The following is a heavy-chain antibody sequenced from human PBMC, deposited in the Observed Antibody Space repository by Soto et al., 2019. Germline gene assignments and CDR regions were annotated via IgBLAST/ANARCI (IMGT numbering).Heavy chain of an antibody. D-gene: IGHD3-10*01. V-gene: IGHV3-9*01. CDR1: GFIFDDYA. CDR2: ISWNSGSI. CDR3: VKDIRFGYKGEGGWFAP. J-gene: IGHJ5*02. Sequence: EVQLVESGGGLVQPGRSLRLSWAASGFIFDDYAMHWVRQAPGKGLEWVSGISWNSGSIGYADSVKGRFTISRDNAKNSLYLQMNSLRAEDTALYYCVKDIRFGYKGEGGWFAPWGQGTLVTVSS.